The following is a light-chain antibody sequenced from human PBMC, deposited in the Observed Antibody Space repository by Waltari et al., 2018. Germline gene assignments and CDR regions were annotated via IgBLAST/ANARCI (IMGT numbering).Light chain of an antibody. Sequence: SVSGSPGQSITISCTGTSSDVGGYNFVSWYQQHPGKVPKLIIYDVTNRPSGVSNRFSGSKSGNTASLTISGLQAEDEADYYCSSYTTSSTYVFGTGTKVTVL. CDR3: SSYTTSSTYV. CDR1: SSDVGGYNF. J-gene: IGLJ1*01. CDR2: DVT. V-gene: IGLV2-14*03.